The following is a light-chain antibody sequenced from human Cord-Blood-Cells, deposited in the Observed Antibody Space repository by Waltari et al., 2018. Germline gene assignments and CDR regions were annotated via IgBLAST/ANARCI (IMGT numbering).Light chain of an antibody. J-gene: IGLJ3*02. Sequence: SYELTQPPSVSVSPGQTASITCSGDKLGDKYACWYQQKPGPSPVLVIYQDSKRPSGIPERFSGSNSGNTATLTISGTQAMDEADYYCQAWDSISWVFGGGTKLTVL. CDR2: QDS. CDR1: KLGDKY. CDR3: QAWDSISWV. V-gene: IGLV3-1*01.